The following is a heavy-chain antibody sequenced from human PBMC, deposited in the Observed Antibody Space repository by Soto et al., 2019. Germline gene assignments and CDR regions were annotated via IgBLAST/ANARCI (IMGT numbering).Heavy chain of an antibody. J-gene: IGHJ6*02. CDR3: ARDSLAERGYYYYGMDV. CDR2: TYYRSKWYN. CDR1: GDSVSSNSAA. Sequence: SQTLSLTCAISGDSVSSNSAAWNWIRQSPSRGLEWLGRTYYRSKWYNDYAVSVKSRITINPDTSKNQFSLQLNSVTPEDTAVYYCARDSLAERGYYYYGMDVWGQGTTVTVSS. V-gene: IGHV6-1*01.